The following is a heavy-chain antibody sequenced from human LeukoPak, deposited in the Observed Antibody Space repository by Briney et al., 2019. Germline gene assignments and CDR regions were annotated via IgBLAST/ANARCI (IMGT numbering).Heavy chain of an antibody. CDR1: GGSLSSYY. J-gene: IGHJ4*02. CDR2: IYCSGST. Sequence: SETLPLTCTVSGGSLSSYYWSWIRQPPGKGLEWIGYIYCSGSTNYNPSLKSRVTISVDTSKNQFSLKLSSVTAADTAVYYCARVIAAAGTVTLDYWGQGTLVTVSS. V-gene: IGHV4-59*01. CDR3: ARVIAAAGTVTLDY. D-gene: IGHD6-13*01.